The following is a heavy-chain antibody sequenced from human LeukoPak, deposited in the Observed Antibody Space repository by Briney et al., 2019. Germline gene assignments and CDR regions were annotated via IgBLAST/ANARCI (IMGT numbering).Heavy chain of an antibody. Sequence: ASVKVSCKVSGYTLTELSMHWVRQAPGKGLEWMGGFDPEDGETIYAQKFQGRVTMTEDTSTDTAYMELSSLRSEDTAVYYCATGGHRGEPSSYYDILTGYYNGGGDFDYWGQGTLVTASS. J-gene: IGHJ4*02. D-gene: IGHD3-9*01. V-gene: IGHV1-24*01. CDR2: FDPEDGET. CDR3: ATGGHRGEPSSYYDILTGYYNGGGDFDY. CDR1: GYTLTELS.